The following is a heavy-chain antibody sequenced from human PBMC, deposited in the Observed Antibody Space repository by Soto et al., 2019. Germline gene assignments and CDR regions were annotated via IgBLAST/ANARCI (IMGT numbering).Heavy chain of an antibody. CDR1: GFTFSSYW. D-gene: IGHD3-10*01. J-gene: IGHJ4*02. V-gene: IGHV3-74*01. CDR2: INRDGTST. Sequence: GGSLRLSCAASGFTFSSYWMHWVRQAPGKGLVWLTRINRDGTSTSYADSVKGRFTISRDNAKNTLYLQMNSLRAEDTAVYYCARIGQIAGLGYWGQGALVTVSS. CDR3: ARIGQIAGLGY.